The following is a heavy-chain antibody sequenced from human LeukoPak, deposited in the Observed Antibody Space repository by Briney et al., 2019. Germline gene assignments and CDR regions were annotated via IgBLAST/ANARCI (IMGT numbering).Heavy chain of an antibody. CDR1: GGTLNSFA. CDR2: IIPIFGTQ. Sequence: SVKVSCKASGGTLNSFAVSWVRQAPGQGLEWMGRIIPIFGTQNYAQKFQGRATFTTDESTSTAHMELSSLRSEDTAVYYCARGDWNYREGSRTIDYWGQGTLVTVSS. D-gene: IGHD1-7*01. CDR3: ARGDWNYREGSRTIDY. V-gene: IGHV1-69*05. J-gene: IGHJ4*02.